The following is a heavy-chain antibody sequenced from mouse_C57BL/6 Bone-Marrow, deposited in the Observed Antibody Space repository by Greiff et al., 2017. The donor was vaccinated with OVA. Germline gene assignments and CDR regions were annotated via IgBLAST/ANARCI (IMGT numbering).Heavy chain of an antibody. V-gene: IGHV5-9*01. CDR3: ATDSSGYPAGFAD. D-gene: IGHD3-2*02. CDR2: ISGGGGNT. CDR1: GFTFSSYT. J-gene: IGHJ3*01. Sequence: EVQLKESGGGLVKPGGSLKLSCAASGFTFSSYTMSWVRQTPEKRLEWVATISGGGGNTYSPDSVKGRFTISRDNAKNTLYLQMSSLRSEDTALYYCATDSSGYPAGFADWGQGTLVTVSA.